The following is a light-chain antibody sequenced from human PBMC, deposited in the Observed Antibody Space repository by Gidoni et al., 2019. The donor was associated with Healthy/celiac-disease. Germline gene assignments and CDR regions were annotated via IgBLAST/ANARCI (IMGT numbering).Light chain of an antibody. CDR3: QQRSNWPMCS. J-gene: IGKJ2*04. CDR2: DAS. CDR1: QSVSSY. Sequence: EIVLTQSPATLSLSPGERATLSCRASQSVSSYLAWYQQNPGQAPRLLIYDASNRATCIPARFSGSGSGTDFTLTISSLEPEDFAVYYCQQRSNWPMCSFGQGTKLEIK. V-gene: IGKV3-11*01.